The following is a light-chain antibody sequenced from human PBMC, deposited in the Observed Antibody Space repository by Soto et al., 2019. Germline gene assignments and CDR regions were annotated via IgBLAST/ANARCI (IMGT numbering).Light chain of an antibody. Sequence: QSALTQPASVSGSPGQSITISCTGTSSDIGDSNYVSWYQQNPGKAPKLVIYDVSNRPPGVSNRFSGSKSANTASLTISSLQAEDEDDYYCSSLTSSSSSYVFGTGTKVTVL. J-gene: IGLJ1*01. CDR1: SSDIGDSNY. CDR3: SSLTSSSSSYV. V-gene: IGLV2-14*03. CDR2: DVS.